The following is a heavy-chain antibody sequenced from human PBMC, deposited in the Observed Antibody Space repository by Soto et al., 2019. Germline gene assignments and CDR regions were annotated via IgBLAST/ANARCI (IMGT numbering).Heavy chain of an antibody. D-gene: IGHD2-15*01. CDR3: AKDYTVAADPSSVILFDY. V-gene: IGHV3-23*01. Sequence: EVQVLASGGGLVQRGGSLRLSCAASGFTFNHYAMSWVRQAPGKGLEWVSIIIANGGTFYADSVKGRFTISRDNSKNTVYLQMSSLRVEDTAIYYCAKDYTVAADPSSVILFDYWGQGALVTVSS. J-gene: IGHJ4*02. CDR2: IIANGGT. CDR1: GFTFNHYA.